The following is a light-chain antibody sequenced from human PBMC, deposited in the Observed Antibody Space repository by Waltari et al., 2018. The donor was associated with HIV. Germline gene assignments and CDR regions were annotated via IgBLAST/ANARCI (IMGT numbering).Light chain of an antibody. CDR1: NIGRKR. Sequence: SYVLTQPPSVSVDPGETARITCGGTNIGRKRVQRDQQKPGQAPVLVIYDDNDRPSGIPERCSGSSSGNTATLTISRVEAGDEADYYCQVWDTTTDQWVFGGGTELAVL. CDR2: DDN. V-gene: IGLV3-21*04. CDR3: QVWDTTTDQWV. J-gene: IGLJ3*02.